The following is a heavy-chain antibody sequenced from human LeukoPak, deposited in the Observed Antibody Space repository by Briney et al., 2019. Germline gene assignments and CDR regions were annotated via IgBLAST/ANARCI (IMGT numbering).Heavy chain of an antibody. V-gene: IGHV4-31*03. J-gene: IGHJ4*02. CDR2: IYYSGST. D-gene: IGHD3-22*01. Sequence: ASETLSLTCTVSGGSISSGGYYWSWIRQHPGKGLEGIGYIYYSGSTYYNPSLKSRVTISVDTSKNQFSLKLSSVTAADTAVYYCARSHNYYDSSGYPFLFDYWGQGTLVTVSS. CDR1: GGSISSGGYY. CDR3: ARSHNYYDSSGYPFLFDY.